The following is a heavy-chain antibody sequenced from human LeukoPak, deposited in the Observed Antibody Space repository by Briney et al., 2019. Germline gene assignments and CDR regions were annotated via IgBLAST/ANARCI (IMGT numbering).Heavy chain of an antibody. CDR1: GFTFSSYS. J-gene: IGHJ4*02. V-gene: IGHV3-48*04. Sequence: PGGSLRLSCAASGFTFSSYSMNWVRQAPGKGLEWVSSISSSGSTIYYADSVKGRFTISRDNAKNSLYLQMNSLRAEDTAVYYCARDLSLYCSGGSCYSLNYWGQGPLVTVSS. CDR2: ISSSGSTI. D-gene: IGHD2-15*01. CDR3: ARDLSLYCSGGSCYSLNY.